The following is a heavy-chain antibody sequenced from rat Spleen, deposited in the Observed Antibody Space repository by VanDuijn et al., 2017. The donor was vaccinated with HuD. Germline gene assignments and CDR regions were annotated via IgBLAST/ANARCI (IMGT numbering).Heavy chain of an antibody. D-gene: IGHD1-4*01. V-gene: IGHV5-22*01. CDR3: ARRPGDFDC. J-gene: IGHJ2*01. CDR2: ISYDGGST. CDR1: GFTFSDYY. Sequence: EVQLVESGGGLVQPGRSMKLSCAASGFTFSDYYMAWVRQAPTKGLEWVASISYDGGSTDYRDSVKGRFTISRDNAKSTLYLQMDSLRSEDTATYYCARRPGDFDCWGQGVMVTVSS.